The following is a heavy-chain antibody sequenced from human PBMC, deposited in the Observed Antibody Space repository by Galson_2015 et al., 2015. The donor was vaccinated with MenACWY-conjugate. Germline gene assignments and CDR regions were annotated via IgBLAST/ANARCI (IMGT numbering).Heavy chain of an antibody. Sequence: LRLSCAASGFVVSTDYMSWVRQAPGKGLERVAIIYSGGATYYIDSVKGRFTVSRDNSKNTLYLQMNSLRLEDTAVYYCARDAGILPYGMDVWGQGTTVTVSS. J-gene: IGHJ6*02. V-gene: IGHV3-53*01. D-gene: IGHD2-21*01. CDR3: ARDAGILPYGMDV. CDR1: GFVVSTDY. CDR2: IYSGGAT.